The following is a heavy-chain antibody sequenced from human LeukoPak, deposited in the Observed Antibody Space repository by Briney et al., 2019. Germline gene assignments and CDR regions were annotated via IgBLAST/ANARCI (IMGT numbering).Heavy chain of an antibody. D-gene: IGHD6-19*01. CDR1: GGSMSSYY. J-gene: IGHJ4*02. CDR3: ARGPPLYSSGWYHY. Sequence: SETLSLTCTVSGGSMSSYYWSWIRQPPGKGLEWIGYIYYIGSTNYNPSLKSRVTISVDTSKNQFSLKLSSVTAADTAVYYCARGPPLYSSGWYHYWGQGTLVTVSS. CDR2: IYYIGST. V-gene: IGHV4-59*12.